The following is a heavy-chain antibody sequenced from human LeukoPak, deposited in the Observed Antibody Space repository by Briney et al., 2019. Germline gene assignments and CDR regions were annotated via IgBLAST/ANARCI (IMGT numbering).Heavy chain of an antibody. CDR1: GGSISSYY. D-gene: IGHD2-2*01. V-gene: IGHV4-4*07. J-gene: IGHJ3*02. Sequence: SETLSLTCTVSGGSISSYYWSWIRQPAGKGLEWIGRIYTSGSTNYNPSFKSRVTMSVDTSKNQFSLKLSSVTAADTAVYYCARPRYEPYERGMPDAFDIWGRGTMVTVSS. CDR2: IYTSGST. CDR3: ARPRYEPYERGMPDAFDI.